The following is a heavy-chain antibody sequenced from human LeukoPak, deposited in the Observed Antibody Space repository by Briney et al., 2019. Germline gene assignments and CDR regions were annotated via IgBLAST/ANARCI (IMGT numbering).Heavy chain of an antibody. J-gene: IGHJ4*02. CDR3: ARIIRGAVDY. Sequence: SGPALVKPTQTLTLTCTFSGFSLSTSGVCVGWIRQPPGKALEWLARIDWDNDKYYNTSLKTRLTISKDTSKNQVVLTMTNMDPVDTATYYCARIIRGAVDYWGQGTLVTVSS. CDR2: IDWDNDK. V-gene: IGHV2-70*11. D-gene: IGHD3-10*01. CDR1: GFSLSTSGVC.